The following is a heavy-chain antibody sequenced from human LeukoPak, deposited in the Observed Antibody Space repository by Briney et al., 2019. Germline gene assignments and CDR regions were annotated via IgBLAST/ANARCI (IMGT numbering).Heavy chain of an antibody. CDR1: GFTFSSYG. D-gene: IGHD1-7*01. CDR3: AREGLTGSTNWFDS. Sequence: PGGSLRLSCVVSGFTFSSYGMYWVRQAPGKGLEWVAVIWDDGGTKYYSDSVKGRFTISRDNSKSTLYLEMNSLRVEDTAVYYCAREGLTGSTNWFDSWGQGTLATVSS. CDR2: IWDDGGTK. J-gene: IGHJ5*01. V-gene: IGHV3-33*07.